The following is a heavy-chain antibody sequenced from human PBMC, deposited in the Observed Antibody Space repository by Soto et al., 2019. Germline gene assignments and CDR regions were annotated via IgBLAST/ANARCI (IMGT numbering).Heavy chain of an antibody. CDR3: ARESNYYDSLNWFDP. CDR2: IKQDGSEK. J-gene: IGHJ5*02. Sequence: GGSLRLSCAASGFTFSSYWMTWVRQAPGKGLEWVANIKQDGSEKYYADSVKGRFTISRDNAKNSLYLQMNSLRDEDTAVYYCARESNYYDSLNWFDPWGQGTLVTVSS. V-gene: IGHV3-7*01. CDR1: GFTFSSYW. D-gene: IGHD3-22*01.